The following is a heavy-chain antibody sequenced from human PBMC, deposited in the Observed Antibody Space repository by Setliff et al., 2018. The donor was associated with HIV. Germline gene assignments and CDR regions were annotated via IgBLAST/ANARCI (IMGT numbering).Heavy chain of an antibody. Sequence: SETLSLTCTVSGGSISSHYWSWIRQPPGRGLEWIGYIDYSGSTNQNPSLKSRVTMSVDTSKNHFSLKLSSVTAADTAVYYCATTDCSGADCPQMYDYWGQGTLVTVSS. CDR1: GGSISSHY. CDR2: IDYSGST. J-gene: IGHJ4*02. V-gene: IGHV4-59*08. CDR3: ATTDCSGADCPQMYDY. D-gene: IGHD2-15*01.